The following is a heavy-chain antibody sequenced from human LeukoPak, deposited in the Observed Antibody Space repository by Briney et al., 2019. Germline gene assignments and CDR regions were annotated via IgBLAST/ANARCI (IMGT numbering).Heavy chain of an antibody. CDR1: GFTFSSYA. CDR2: ISGSGGST. CDR3: AKDTTKGEWLLLFDY. J-gene: IGHJ4*02. D-gene: IGHD3-22*01. Sequence: GGSLRLSCAASGFTFSSYAMSSLRQAPGNGLEWVSAISGSGGSTYYADSVKGRFTISRDNSKNTLYLQMNSLRAEDTAVYSCAKDTTKGEWLLLFDYCGQGTLVTVSS. V-gene: IGHV3-23*01.